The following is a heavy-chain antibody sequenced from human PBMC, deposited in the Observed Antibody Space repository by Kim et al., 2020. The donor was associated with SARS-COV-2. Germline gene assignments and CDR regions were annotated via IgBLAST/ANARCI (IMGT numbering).Heavy chain of an antibody. CDR3: ASRITMIRYNHPSWFDP. CDR1: GGSISSGGYY. D-gene: IGHD3-22*01. Sequence: SETLSLTCTVSGGSISSGGYYWSWIRQHPGKGLEWIGYIYYSGSTYYNPSLKSRVTISVDTSKNQFSLKLSSVTAADTAVYYCASRITMIRYNHPSWFDPWGQETLVTVSS. CDR2: IYYSGST. V-gene: IGHV4-31*03. J-gene: IGHJ5*02.